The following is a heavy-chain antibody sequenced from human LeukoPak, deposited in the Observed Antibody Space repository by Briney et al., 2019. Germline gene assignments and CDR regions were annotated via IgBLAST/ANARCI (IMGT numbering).Heavy chain of an antibody. V-gene: IGHV3-21*01. CDR2: ISSSSSYI. Sequence: GGSLRLSCAASGFTFSSYSMNWVRQAPGTGLEWVSSISSSSSYIYYADSVKGRFTISRDNAKNSLYLQMNSLRAEDTAVYFFFRQNTAYDILTGYFDYWGQGTLVTVSS. CDR3: FRQNTAYDILTGYFDY. CDR1: GFTFSSYS. J-gene: IGHJ4*02. D-gene: IGHD3-9*01.